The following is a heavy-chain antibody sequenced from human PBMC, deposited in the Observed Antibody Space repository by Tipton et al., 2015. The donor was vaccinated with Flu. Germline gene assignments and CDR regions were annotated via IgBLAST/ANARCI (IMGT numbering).Heavy chain of an antibody. Sequence: VAGGSISNYYWSWVRQPAGKRLQWIGRVHTSGNTHYDPSFESRVTISLDTSKSQFSLKLRSVTAADTAVYFCARGMASGATYFDYWGPGTLVTVSS. CDR2: VHTSGNT. CDR3: ARGMASGATYFDY. CDR1: GGSISNYY. V-gene: IGHV4-4*07. J-gene: IGHJ4*02. D-gene: IGHD6-19*01.